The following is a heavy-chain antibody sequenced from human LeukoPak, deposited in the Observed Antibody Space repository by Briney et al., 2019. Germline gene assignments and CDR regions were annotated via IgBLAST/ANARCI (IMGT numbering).Heavy chain of an antibody. J-gene: IGHJ4*02. Sequence: PSETLSLTCAVYGGSFSGYYWSWIRQPPGKGLEWIGEINHSGSTNYNPSLKSRVTISVDTSKNQFSLKLSSVTAADTAVYYCARTMITFGGVIVAYFDYWGQGTLVTVSS. V-gene: IGHV4-34*01. D-gene: IGHD3-16*02. CDR2: INHSGST. CDR3: ARTMITFGGVIVAYFDY. CDR1: GGSFSGYY.